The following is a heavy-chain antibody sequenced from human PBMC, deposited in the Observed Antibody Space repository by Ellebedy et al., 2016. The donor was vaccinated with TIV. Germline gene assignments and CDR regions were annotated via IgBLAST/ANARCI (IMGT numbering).Heavy chain of an antibody. J-gene: IGHJ3*02. Sequence: SETLSLTXTVSGGSISSSSYYWGWIRQPPGKGLEWIGSIYYSGSTYYNPSLKSRVTISVDTSKNQFSLKLSSVTAADTAVYYCARTPLLLWFGELPDAFDIWGQGTMVTVSS. D-gene: IGHD3-10*01. CDR3: ARTPLLLWFGELPDAFDI. CDR1: GGSISSSSYY. CDR2: IYYSGST. V-gene: IGHV4-39*07.